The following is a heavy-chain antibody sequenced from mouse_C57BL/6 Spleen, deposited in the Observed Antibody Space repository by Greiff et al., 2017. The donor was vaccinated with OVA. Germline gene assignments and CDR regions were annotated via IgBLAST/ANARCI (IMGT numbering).Heavy chain of an antibody. Sequence: EVKLMESGGGLVKPGGSLKLSCAASGFTFSDYGMHWVRQAPEKGLEWVAYISSGSSTIYYADTVKGRFTISRDNAKNTLFLQMTSLRSEDTAMYYCARGGNYLYYFDYWGQGTTLTVSS. D-gene: IGHD2-1*01. J-gene: IGHJ2*01. V-gene: IGHV5-17*01. CDR3: ARGGNYLYYFDY. CDR1: GFTFSDYG. CDR2: ISSGSSTI.